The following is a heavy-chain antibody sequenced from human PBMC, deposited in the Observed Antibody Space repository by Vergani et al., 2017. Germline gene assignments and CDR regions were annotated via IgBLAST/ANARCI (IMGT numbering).Heavy chain of an antibody. CDR3: ARGGLYSLYYFMNV. Sequence: EVELVDSGGKVVRPGGSLRLSCVASGFRFDQFGLMWVRQSPGKGPEWVAGISFNGLTVGYSESVEGRFTISRDNSKKSLFLQMSNVRAEDTASYHCARGGLYSLYYFMNVWGNGTTVKVSS. D-gene: IGHD3-10*01. J-gene: IGHJ6*03. CDR2: ISFNGLTV. V-gene: IGHV3-20*01. CDR1: GFRFDQFG.